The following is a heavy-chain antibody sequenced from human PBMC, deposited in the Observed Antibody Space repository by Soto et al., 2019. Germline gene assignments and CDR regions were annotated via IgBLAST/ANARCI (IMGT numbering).Heavy chain of an antibody. J-gene: IGHJ6*03. D-gene: IGHD3-3*01. Sequence: GGSLRLSCAASGFTFSSYEMNWVRQAPGKGLEWVSYISSSGSTIYYADSVKGRFTISRDNAKNSLYLQMNSLRAEDTAVYYCARDLSYDFWSGYPYYMDVWGKGTTVTVSS. CDR1: GFTFSSYE. CDR3: ARDLSYDFWSGYPYYMDV. V-gene: IGHV3-48*03. CDR2: ISSSGSTI.